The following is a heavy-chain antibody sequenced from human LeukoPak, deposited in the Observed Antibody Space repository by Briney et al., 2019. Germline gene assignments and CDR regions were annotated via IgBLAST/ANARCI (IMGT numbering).Heavy chain of an antibody. J-gene: IGHJ4*02. CDR2: IYYSGST. D-gene: IGHD3-3*02. Sequence: SETLSLTCTVSGGSISSSSYYWGWIRQPPGKGLEWIGSIYYSGSTYYNPSLKSRVTISVDTSKNQFSLKLSSLTAADTAVYYCARLRRSRLAEFDYWGQGTLVTVSS. CDR1: GGSISSSSYY. CDR3: ARLRRSRLAEFDY. V-gene: IGHV4-39*07.